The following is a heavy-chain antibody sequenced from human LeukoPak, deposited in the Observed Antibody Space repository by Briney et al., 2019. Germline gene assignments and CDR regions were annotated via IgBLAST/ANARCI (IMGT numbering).Heavy chain of an antibody. Sequence: GGSLRLSCAASGFTFRNYGMHWVRQAPGKGLEWVAVISYDGSNKYYADSVKGRFTISRDNSKNTPFLQMNSLRPEDTALYYCAKRGGDCIDDCYNWGFDLWGRGTLVTVSS. CDR2: ISYDGSNK. J-gene: IGHJ2*01. V-gene: IGHV3-30*18. CDR1: GFTFRNYG. CDR3: AKRGGDCIDDCYNWGFDL. D-gene: IGHD2-21*02.